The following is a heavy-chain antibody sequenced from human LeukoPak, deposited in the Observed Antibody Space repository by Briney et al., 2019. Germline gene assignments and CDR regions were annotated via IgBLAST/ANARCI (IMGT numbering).Heavy chain of an antibody. CDR2: IYYSGSI. CDR1: GASISSYY. D-gene: IGHD3-22*01. V-gene: IGHV4-59*01. CDR3: ARENPSGYYNRPIDY. J-gene: IGHJ4*02. Sequence: SETLSLTCTVSGASISSYYWSWIRKPPGKGLEWIGDIYYSGSIKYNPSLKSRVTMSVDTSKNQFSLKLSSVTAADTAIYYCARENPSGYYNRPIDYWGQGTLVTVSS.